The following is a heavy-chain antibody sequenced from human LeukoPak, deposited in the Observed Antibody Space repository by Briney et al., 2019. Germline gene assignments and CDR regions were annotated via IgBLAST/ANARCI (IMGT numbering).Heavy chain of an antibody. CDR1: GYTFIHYY. CDR2: IDGETGNT. Sequence: GASVKVSCKASGYTFIHYYMHWVRQARGQGLEWMGRIDGETGNTRYAQNFQGRVSMTRDTSTSTVCMELSSLRFEDTAVYYCARDPGGNYFGPGTHFAYWGQGALVTVSS. D-gene: IGHD3-10*01. J-gene: IGHJ4*02. CDR3: ARDPGGNYFGPGTHFAY. V-gene: IGHV1-46*01.